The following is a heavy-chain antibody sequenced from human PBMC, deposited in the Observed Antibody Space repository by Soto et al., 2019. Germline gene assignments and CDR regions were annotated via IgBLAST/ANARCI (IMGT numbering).Heavy chain of an antibody. Sequence: PSETLSLTCTVSGGSISNYYWSWIRQPPGEGLEWIGDIYYSGNTNYRHSLKSRITMSVDTSKNQFSLKLRSVTAADTAVYYCARVRQGTAGAFDIWGQGTMVT. CDR2: IYYSGNT. V-gene: IGHV4-59*01. CDR1: GGSISNYY. J-gene: IGHJ3*02. CDR3: ARVRQGTAGAFDI. D-gene: IGHD3-10*01.